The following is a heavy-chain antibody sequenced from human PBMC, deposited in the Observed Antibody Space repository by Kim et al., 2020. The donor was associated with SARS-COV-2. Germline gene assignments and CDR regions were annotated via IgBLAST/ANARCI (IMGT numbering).Heavy chain of an antibody. V-gene: IGHV3-72*01. CDR2: IRNEVNRYIT. Sequence: GGSLRLSCTASGFTFSEHYMDWVRQAPGQGLEWVGRIRNEVNRYITEYVASVKGRFSISRDDSKNSLYLQMNSLKIEDTAVYYCARVKVGNYVEYDYWGQGILVTVSS. J-gene: IGHJ4*02. D-gene: IGHD3-16*01. CDR3: ARVKVGNYVEYDY. CDR1: GFTFSEHY.